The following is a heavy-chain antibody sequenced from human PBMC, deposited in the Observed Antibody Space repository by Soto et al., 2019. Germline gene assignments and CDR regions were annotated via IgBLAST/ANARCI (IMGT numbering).Heavy chain of an antibody. CDR2: IYIDGST. Sequence: EVQLVESGGGLVQPGGSLRLSCAASGFTVSTNYMTWVRQAPGKGLEWVSVIYIDGSTYYADSVKGRFTISRDNSKNTLYRQVNNLRAEDTAVYYCARIGASSSAAGAFDIWGQGTMVTVSS. D-gene: IGHD6-6*01. J-gene: IGHJ3*02. CDR1: GFTVSTNY. CDR3: ARIGASSSAAGAFDI. V-gene: IGHV3-66*01.